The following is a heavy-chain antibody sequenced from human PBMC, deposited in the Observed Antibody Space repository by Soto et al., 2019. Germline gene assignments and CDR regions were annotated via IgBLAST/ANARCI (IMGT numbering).Heavy chain of an antibody. Sequence: QVQVVQSGAEVKKPGASVKVSCKASGYIFIHYYIHWVRQAPGQGLEWMAIINPNGGSTNYAQKFQGRVTVTRDTSTRTVSMELNCLGSDDMAVYFCARSHLQGDFWGQGTLVTVSS. J-gene: IGHJ4*02. CDR1: GYIFIHYY. CDR2: INPNGGST. D-gene: IGHD3-16*01. V-gene: IGHV1-46*01. CDR3: ARSHLQGDF.